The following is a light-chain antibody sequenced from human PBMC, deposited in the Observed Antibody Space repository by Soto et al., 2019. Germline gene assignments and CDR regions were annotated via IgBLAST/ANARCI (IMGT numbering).Light chain of an antibody. V-gene: IGKV1-5*03. CDR2: KAS. CDR1: QSISSW. CDR3: QQYNSYSWT. J-gene: IGKJ1*01. Sequence: DIQMTQSPSTLSASVGDRVTITCRASQSISSWLAWYQQKPGKAPKLLIYKASSLDSGVPSRFSGSGSGTEFTLTISSLQPDEFATYYCQQYNSYSWTFGQGTKGEIK.